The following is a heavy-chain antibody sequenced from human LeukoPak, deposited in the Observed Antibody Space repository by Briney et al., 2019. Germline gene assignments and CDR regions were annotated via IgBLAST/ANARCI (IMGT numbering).Heavy chain of an antibody. Sequence: SETLSLTCTVPGGSISSYYWSWIRQPPGKGLEWIGYIYSSGSTNYNPSLKSRVTILVDTSKKQFSLKLSSVTAADTAVYYCARGRYYYDSSGNNWFDPWGQGTLVTVSS. CDR2: IYSSGST. CDR3: ARGRYYYDSSGNNWFDP. D-gene: IGHD3-22*01. V-gene: IGHV4-59*01. J-gene: IGHJ5*02. CDR1: GGSISSYY.